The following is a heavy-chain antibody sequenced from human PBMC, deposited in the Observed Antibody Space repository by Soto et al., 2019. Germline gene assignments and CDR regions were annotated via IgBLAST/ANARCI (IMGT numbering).Heavy chain of an antibody. CDR2: IYPGDSDT. V-gene: IGHV5-51*01. CDR3: ARHNFSPPSYSNYVGYYYYYMDV. Sequence: GESLKISCKGSGYSFTSYWIGWVRQMPGKGLEWMGIIYPGDSDTRYSPSFQGQVTNSADKSISTAYLQWSSLKASDTAMYYCARHNFSPPSYSNYVGYYYYYMDVWGKGTTVTVSS. J-gene: IGHJ6*03. CDR1: GYSFTSYW. D-gene: IGHD4-4*01.